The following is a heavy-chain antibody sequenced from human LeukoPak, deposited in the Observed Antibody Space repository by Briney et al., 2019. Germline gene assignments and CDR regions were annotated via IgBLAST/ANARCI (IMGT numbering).Heavy chain of an antibody. CDR2: IYYSGST. Sequence: SETLSLTCTVSGGSISSYYWSWIRQPPGKGLEWIGYIYYSGSTNYNPSLKSRVTISVDTSKNQFSLKLSPVTAADTAVYYCARAYSSGWPYYYYYMDVWGKGTTVTVSS. V-gene: IGHV4-59*01. D-gene: IGHD6-19*01. CDR3: ARAYSSGWPYYYYYMDV. J-gene: IGHJ6*03. CDR1: GGSISSYY.